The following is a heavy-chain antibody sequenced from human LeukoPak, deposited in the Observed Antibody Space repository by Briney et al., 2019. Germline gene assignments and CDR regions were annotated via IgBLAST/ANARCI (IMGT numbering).Heavy chain of an antibody. CDR3: ARGGPAAGRFDY. J-gene: IGHJ4*02. V-gene: IGHV3-48*03. D-gene: IGHD6-13*01. CDR1: GFIFSDYE. CDR2: ISFSGNSI. Sequence: GGPLRLSCAASGFIFSDYEMNWVRQAPGKGLEWVSYISFSGNSIYYADSVKGRFTISRDNAKNTLYLQMNSLRAEDTAVYYCARGGPAAGRFDYWGQGTLVTVSS.